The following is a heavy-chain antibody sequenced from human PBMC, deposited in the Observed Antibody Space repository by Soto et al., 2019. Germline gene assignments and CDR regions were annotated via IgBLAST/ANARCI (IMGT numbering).Heavy chain of an antibody. Sequence: QVHLVESGGGLVKPGGSLRLSCAASGFTFSDYQMSWIRQAPGKGLEWVSYIGSSGLSVYYEDSVKGRFTISRDNDNNSLYLQMKSLRAEDSAVYYCARDLRQLLSHNYYYYYLDVWGKGTTVSVSS. J-gene: IGHJ6*03. CDR1: GFTFSDYQ. CDR3: ARDLRQLLSHNYYYYYLDV. V-gene: IGHV3-11*01. CDR2: IGSSGLSV. D-gene: IGHD2-2*01.